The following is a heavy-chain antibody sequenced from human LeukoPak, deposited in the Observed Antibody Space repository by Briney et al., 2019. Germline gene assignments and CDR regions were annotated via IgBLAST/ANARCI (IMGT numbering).Heavy chain of an antibody. CDR3: ATLTPPAYYDSSGYSNSDAFDI. V-gene: IGHV4-34*01. CDR1: GGSFSGYY. CDR2: INHSGST. Sequence: NPSETLSLTCAVYGGSFSGYYWSWIRQPPGKGLEWIGEINHSGSTNYNPSLKSRVTISVDTSKNQFSLKLSSVTAADTAVYYCATLTPPAYYDSSGYSNSDAFDIWGQGTTVTVSS. J-gene: IGHJ3*02. D-gene: IGHD3-22*01.